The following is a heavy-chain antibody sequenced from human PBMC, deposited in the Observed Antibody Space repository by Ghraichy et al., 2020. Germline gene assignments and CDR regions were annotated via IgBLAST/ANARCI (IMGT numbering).Heavy chain of an antibody. J-gene: IGHJ4*02. CDR2: IYHSGST. D-gene: IGHD5-12*01. Sequence: SQTLSLTCTISAYSISSGYYWGWIRQPPGKGLEWIGSIYHSGSTYYNPSLKSRVTISVDTSKNQFSLRLSSVTAADTAVYYCARVYSGYDPVYWGQGTLVTVSS. CDR1: AYSISSGYY. V-gene: IGHV4-38-2*02. CDR3: ARVYSGYDPVY.